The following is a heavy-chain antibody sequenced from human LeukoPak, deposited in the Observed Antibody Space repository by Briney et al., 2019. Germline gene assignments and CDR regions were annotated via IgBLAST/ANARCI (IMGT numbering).Heavy chain of an antibody. CDR3: AISSGWYRLDY. V-gene: IGHV4-38-2*02. J-gene: IGHJ4*02. CDR2: IYHSGST. D-gene: IGHD6-19*01. CDR1: GYSISSGYY. Sequence: SETLSLTCTVSGYSISSGYYWGWIRQPPGKGLEWIGSIYHSGSTYYNPSLKSRVTISVDTSKNQFSLHLSSVTAADTAVYYCAISSGWYRLDYWGQGTLVTVSS.